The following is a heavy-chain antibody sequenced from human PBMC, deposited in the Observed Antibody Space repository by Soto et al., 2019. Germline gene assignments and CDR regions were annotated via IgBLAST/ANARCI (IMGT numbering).Heavy chain of an antibody. CDR1: GFTFSTYP. CDR2: IRGNGGST. V-gene: IGHV3-64*01. Sequence: EVQLVESGGNLAQPGGSLRLSGAASGFTFSTYPMHWVRQGPGTGLEYVAGIRGNGGSTHYANSVKGRFTSSRDNSKSTLYLQMGSLRAEDMAVYYCARDYCPGGVCYTIFDYWGQGTLVTVSS. J-gene: IGHJ4*02. D-gene: IGHD2-8*02. CDR3: ARDYCPGGVCYTIFDY.